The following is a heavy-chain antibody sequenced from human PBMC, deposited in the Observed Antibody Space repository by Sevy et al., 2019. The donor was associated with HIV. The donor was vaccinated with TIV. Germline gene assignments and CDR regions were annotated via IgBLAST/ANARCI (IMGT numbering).Heavy chain of an antibody. J-gene: IGHJ4*02. D-gene: IGHD5-18*01. CDR3: ARAEVDRAIEGFDY. CDR2: INTNTGNP. CDR1: GYTFTRYS. V-gene: IGHV7-4-1*02. Sequence: ASVKVSCKASGYTFTRYSMNWVRQAPGQGLEWMGWINTNTGNPTYAQGFTGRFVFSLDTSVSTAYLQISSLKADDTAVYYCARAEVDRAIEGFDYWGQGTLVTVSS.